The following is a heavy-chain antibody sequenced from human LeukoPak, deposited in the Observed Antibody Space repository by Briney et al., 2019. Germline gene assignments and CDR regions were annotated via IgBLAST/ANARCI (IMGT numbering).Heavy chain of an antibody. CDR3: ARVNDCSSTSCYTGDYYYYMDV. Sequence: SVTLSLTCTVSGGSISSVDYYWSWIRQPPGKGLEWIGYFYYSDSTYYNPYIKSRVTISVDTSNNQFSLKLSSVTAADTAVYYCARVNDCSSTSCYTGDYYYYMDVWGKGTTVTVA. CDR2: FYYSDST. J-gene: IGHJ6*03. V-gene: IGHV4-30-4*08. D-gene: IGHD2-2*02. CDR1: GGSISSVDYY.